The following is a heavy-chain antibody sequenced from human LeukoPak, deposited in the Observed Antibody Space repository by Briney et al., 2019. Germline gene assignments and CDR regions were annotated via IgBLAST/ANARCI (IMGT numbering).Heavy chain of an antibody. CDR3: ARGSPIAVAGPLDY. V-gene: IGHV4-39*07. Sequence: SETLSLTCTVSGGSISSSSYYWGWIRQPPGKGLEWIGSIYYSGSTYYNPSLKSRVTISVDTSKNQFSLKLSSVTAADTAVYYCARGSPIAVAGPLDYWGQGTLVTVSS. CDR1: GGSISSSSYY. CDR2: IYYSGST. D-gene: IGHD6-19*01. J-gene: IGHJ4*02.